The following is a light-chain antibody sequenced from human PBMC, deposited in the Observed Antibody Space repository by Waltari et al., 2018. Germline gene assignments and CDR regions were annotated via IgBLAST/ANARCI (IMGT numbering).Light chain of an antibody. V-gene: IGKV3-20*01. CDR2: GAS. CDR1: QSV. Sequence: EIVLTQSPATLSLSPGERATLSCRASQSVAWYQQKPGQAPRLLVYGASTRATGIPDRFSGNGVGADFTLTSSSLEPEDFAIYYWQQPGRPPTFGQGTKVEIK. CDR3: QQPGRPPT. J-gene: IGKJ1*01.